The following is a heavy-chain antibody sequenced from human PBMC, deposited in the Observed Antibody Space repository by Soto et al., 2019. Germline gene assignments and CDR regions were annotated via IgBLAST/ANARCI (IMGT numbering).Heavy chain of an antibody. Sequence: PVESLKISCKGSGYIFTSYWISCVLQVPVKVLEWMGRIDPSDSYTNYSPSFQGHVTISADKSISTAYLQWSSLKASDTAMYYCARHGVVVTATPPFDYWGQGTLVTVSS. CDR2: IDPSDSYT. V-gene: IGHV5-10-1*01. D-gene: IGHD2-21*02. CDR1: GYIFTSYW. J-gene: IGHJ4*02. CDR3: ARHGVVVTATPPFDY.